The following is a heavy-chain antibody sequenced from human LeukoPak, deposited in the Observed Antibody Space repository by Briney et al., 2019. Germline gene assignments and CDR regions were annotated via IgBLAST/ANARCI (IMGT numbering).Heavy chain of an antibody. D-gene: IGHD4-23*01. Sequence: GGSLRLSCAASGFTFSSYAMHWVRQAPGKGLEWVAVISYDGSNKYYADSVKGRFTISRDNSKNTLYLQMNSLRAEDTAVYYCASLFYGGNSGWYFDYWGQGTLVTVSS. CDR3: ASLFYGGNSGWYFDY. CDR2: ISYDGSNK. V-gene: IGHV3-30*04. CDR1: GFTFSSYA. J-gene: IGHJ4*02.